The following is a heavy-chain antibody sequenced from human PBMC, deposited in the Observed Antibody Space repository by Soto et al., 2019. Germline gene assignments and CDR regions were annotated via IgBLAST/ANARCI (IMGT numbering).Heavy chain of an antibody. CDR1: GYKFTTYF. Sequence: ASVKFSCKASGYKFTTYFIHWVRQAPGQGLEWMGMIHPSGDTGYGQKFRGRVTMTIDTSTTTAYMELRNLTSEDTAIYFSVRGYCTTTPCSGDFQHWGQGTLVTVSS. D-gene: IGHD2-8*01. CDR2: IHPSGDT. J-gene: IGHJ1*01. CDR3: VRGYCTTTPCSGDFQH. V-gene: IGHV1-46*01.